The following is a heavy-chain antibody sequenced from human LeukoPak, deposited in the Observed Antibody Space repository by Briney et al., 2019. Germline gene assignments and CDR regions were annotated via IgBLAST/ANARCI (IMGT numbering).Heavy chain of an antibody. J-gene: IGHJ5*02. D-gene: IGHD3-22*01. CDR1: GYSFTSYW. CDR2: IYSGYSDT. Sequence: GESLKISCKGSGYSFTSYWIGWVRQMPGKGLEWMGIIYSGYSDTRYSPSFEGQVTISADKSISTAYLQWSSLKASDTAMYYCARQIYDSSGYCLDPWGQGTLVTVSS. V-gene: IGHV5-51*01. CDR3: ARQIYDSSGYCLDP.